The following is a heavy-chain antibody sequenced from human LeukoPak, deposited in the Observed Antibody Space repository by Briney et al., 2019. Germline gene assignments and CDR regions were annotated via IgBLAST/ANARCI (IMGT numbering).Heavy chain of an antibody. J-gene: IGHJ4*02. CDR3: TKFRPPPGSGWYAGDDY. V-gene: IGHV3-30-3*02. D-gene: IGHD6-19*01. CDR2: ISYDGSNK. CDR1: GFTFSSYA. Sequence: GGSLRLSCAASGFTFSSYAMHWVRQAPGKGLEWVAVISYDGSNKYYADSVKGRFTISRDNSKNTLYLQMNSLRAEDTSIYYCTKFRPPPGSGWYAGDDYWGQGTLVTVSS.